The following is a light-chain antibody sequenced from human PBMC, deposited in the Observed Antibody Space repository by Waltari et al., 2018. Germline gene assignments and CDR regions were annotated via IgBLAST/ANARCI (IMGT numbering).Light chain of an antibody. CDR3: SSYTTRSTRV. Sequence: QSALTQPASVSGSPGQSITISCTATSSDVGDYKYVSWYQQHPGKVPKPLIYDVTNRPSGISYRCSGSKSGYTASLTISGLQAEDEADYYCSSYTTRSTRVFGTGTKVTVL. V-gene: IGLV2-14*03. CDR2: DVT. CDR1: SSDVGDYKY. J-gene: IGLJ1*01.